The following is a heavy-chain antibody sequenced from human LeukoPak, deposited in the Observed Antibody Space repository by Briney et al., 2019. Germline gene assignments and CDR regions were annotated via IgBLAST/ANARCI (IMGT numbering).Heavy chain of an antibody. CDR1: GFTYGDYA. CDR2: IRSKAFGGTT. CDR3: AKDSKTHSSSWYLVDAFDI. J-gene: IGHJ3*02. D-gene: IGHD6-13*01. V-gene: IGHV3-49*04. Sequence: QAGGSLRLSCTASGFTYGDYAMSWVRQAPGKVLEGVGFIRSKAFGGTTEYAASVKGRFTVSRDDSKNTLYLQMNSLRAEDTALYYCAKDSKTHSSSWYLVDAFDIWGQGTMVTVSS.